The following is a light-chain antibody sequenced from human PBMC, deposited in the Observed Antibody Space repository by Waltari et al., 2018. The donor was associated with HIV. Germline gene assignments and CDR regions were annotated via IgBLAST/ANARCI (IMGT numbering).Light chain of an antibody. CDR2: RTI. Sequence: QSVLTQPPSASGTPGQRVTIPCSGLNSNIRNYFVYWYQQLQGTAPKLLIFRTIQRPSGVPGRFSCSKSATSASLAISGLRSEDEADYYCAEWDDGLSGPVVFGGGTKLTVL. V-gene: IGLV1-47*01. J-gene: IGLJ2*01. CDR3: AEWDDGLSGPVV. CDR1: NSNIRNYF.